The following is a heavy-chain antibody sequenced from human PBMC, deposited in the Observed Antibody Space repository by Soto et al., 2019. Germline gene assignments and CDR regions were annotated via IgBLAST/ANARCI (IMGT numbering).Heavy chain of an antibody. V-gene: IGHV1-2*04. CDR2: INPNSGGT. D-gene: IGHD4-17*01. CDR1: GYTFTGYY. J-gene: IGHJ3*02. Sequence: ASVKVSCKASGYTFTGYYMHWVRQAPGQGLEWMGWINPNSGGTNYAQKFQGWVTMTRDTSISTAYMELSRLRSDDTAVYYCARDHKDYGGGMAFDIWGQGTMVTVSS. CDR3: ARDHKDYGGGMAFDI.